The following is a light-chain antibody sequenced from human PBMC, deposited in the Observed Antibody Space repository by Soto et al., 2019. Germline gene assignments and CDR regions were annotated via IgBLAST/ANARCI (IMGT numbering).Light chain of an antibody. Sequence: EFVLTQSPATLSLSPGESATLSCRASRSVSNYLAWYQQKPGQAPRLLIYDASSRPTDIPARCSGSGSATDFTLTISSLEHEDVALYYCQQRSNLPITFGPGTRLEIK. V-gene: IGKV3-11*01. CDR1: RSVSNY. CDR3: QQRSNLPIT. J-gene: IGKJ5*01. CDR2: DAS.